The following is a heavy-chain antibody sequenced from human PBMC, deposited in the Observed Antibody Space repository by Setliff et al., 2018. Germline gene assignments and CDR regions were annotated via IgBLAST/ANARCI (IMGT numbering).Heavy chain of an antibody. D-gene: IGHD2-2*03. V-gene: IGHV4-4*08. CDR3: VRVEAGYCSSTSCYVVGAFDI. J-gene: IGHJ3*02. CDR1: GGSISSNY. Sequence: KPSETLSLTCTVSGGSISSNYWSWVRQPPGKGLEWIGYIYTSGSTNYNPSLKSRGTISVDTSRNQFSLKLSSVTAADTAVYYCVRVEAGYCSSTSCYVVGAFDIWGQGTRGTVS. CDR2: IYTSGST.